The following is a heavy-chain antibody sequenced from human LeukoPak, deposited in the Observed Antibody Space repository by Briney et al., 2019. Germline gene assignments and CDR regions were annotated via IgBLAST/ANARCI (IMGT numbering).Heavy chain of an antibody. Sequence: SETLSLTCTVSGGSISSNTYSWGWIRQPPGKGLEWIGSIYYSGSTYYNPSLKSRVTISVDTSKNQFSLKLSSVTAADTAVYYCASGYSSSKVVGYWGQGTLVTVSS. D-gene: IGHD6-13*01. CDR3: ASGYSSSKVVGY. V-gene: IGHV4-39*07. CDR1: GGSISSNTYS. J-gene: IGHJ4*02. CDR2: IYYSGST.